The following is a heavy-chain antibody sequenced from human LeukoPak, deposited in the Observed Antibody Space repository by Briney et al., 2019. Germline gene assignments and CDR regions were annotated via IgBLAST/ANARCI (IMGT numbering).Heavy chain of an antibody. CDR1: GGSISSGTYY. V-gene: IGHV4-30-2*01. J-gene: IGHJ4*02. Sequence: SQTLSLTCTVSGGSISSGTYYWSWIRQPAGKGLEWIGYIYHSGSTYYNPPLKSRVTISVDRSKNQFSLKLSSVTAADTAVYYCARGLVVPDYWGQGTLVTVSS. D-gene: IGHD6-6*01. CDR3: ARGLVVPDY. CDR2: IYHSGST.